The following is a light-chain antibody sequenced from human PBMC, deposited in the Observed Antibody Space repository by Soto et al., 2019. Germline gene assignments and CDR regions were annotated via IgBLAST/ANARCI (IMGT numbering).Light chain of an antibody. Sequence: QSALTQPASVSGSPGQSITISCTGTISDVGGYNYVSWYQQHPGKVPKLIVYDVSSRPSGVSSRFSGSKSGYTASLTISGLQVEDEADYYCCSYTSTSSYVFGTGTKVTVL. J-gene: IGLJ1*01. CDR2: DVS. CDR3: CSYTSTSSYV. CDR1: ISDVGGYNY. V-gene: IGLV2-14*03.